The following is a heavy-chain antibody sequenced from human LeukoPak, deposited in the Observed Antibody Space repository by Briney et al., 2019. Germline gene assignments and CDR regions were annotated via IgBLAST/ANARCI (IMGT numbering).Heavy chain of an antibody. V-gene: IGHV4-61*01. J-gene: IGHJ4*02. CDR1: GGSVGSGSYY. CDR2: IYYSGST. Sequence: PSETLSLTCTVSGGSVGSGSYYWSWIRQPPGKGLEWIGYIYYSGSTNYNPSLKSRVTISVDTSKNQFSLKLSSVTAADTAVYYCASSEMATVEYYFDQWGQGTLVTVSS. CDR3: ASSEMATVEYYFDQ. D-gene: IGHD5-24*01.